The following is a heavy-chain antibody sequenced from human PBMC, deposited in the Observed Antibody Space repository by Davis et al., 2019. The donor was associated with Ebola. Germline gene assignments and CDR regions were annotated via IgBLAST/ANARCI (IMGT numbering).Heavy chain of an antibody. D-gene: IGHD3-16*01. CDR3: ATSWGRGAFDI. Sequence: ASVQVSCKASGYTFTGHYMYWVRQAPGQGLVWMGWINPNSGGTNYAQKFQGRVTMTRDTSINTVYMDLSSLRSDDTACDYCATSWGRGAFDIWGQGTMVTVSS. CDR2: INPNSGGT. V-gene: IGHV1-2*02. J-gene: IGHJ3*02. CDR1: GYTFTGHY.